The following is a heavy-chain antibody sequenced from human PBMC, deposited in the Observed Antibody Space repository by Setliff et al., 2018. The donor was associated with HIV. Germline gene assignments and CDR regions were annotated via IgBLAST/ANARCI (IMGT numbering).Heavy chain of an antibody. CDR3: ARDPSFYDSSGYYYYYFDY. V-gene: IGHV1-2*02. J-gene: IGHJ4*02. CDR1: GYTFTGYY. D-gene: IGHD3-22*01. Sequence: ASVKVRKASGYTFTGYYMHWVRQAPGQGLEWMGWINPNSGGTNYAQKFQGRVTMTRDTSISTAYMEVSRLRSDDTAVFYCARDPSFYDSSGYYYYYFDYWGQGTLVTVSS. CDR2: INPNSGGT.